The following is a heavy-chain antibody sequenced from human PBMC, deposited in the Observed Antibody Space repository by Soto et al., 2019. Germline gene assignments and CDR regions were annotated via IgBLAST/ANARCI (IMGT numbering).Heavy chain of an antibody. CDR1: GYTFTAYY. Sequence: QVQLVQSGAEVKEPGDSVRVSCEASGYTFTAYYIHWVRQAPGQGLEWMGWINPKFGDTTYAQDCQGRVSMTRDMSIRTVYMELSRLTSDDTAIYYCARNIDYYYGPGSGNGHGFWGQGTTVTVFS. J-gene: IGHJ6*02. D-gene: IGHD3-10*01. CDR3: ARNIDYYYGPGSGNGHGF. V-gene: IGHV1-2*02. CDR2: INPKFGDT.